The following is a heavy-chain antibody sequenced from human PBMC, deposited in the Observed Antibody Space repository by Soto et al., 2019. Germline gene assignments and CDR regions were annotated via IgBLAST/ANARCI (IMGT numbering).Heavy chain of an antibody. J-gene: IGHJ5*02. CDR2: IYYRGST. Sequence: QVQLQESGPGLVKPSQTLSLTCTVSGGSISSCAYFWSWIRQHPGRGLEWIGYIYYRGSTYCNPSIMGRLTKSADTSKNQFSLALTSVTAADTAGYYCARAEGYSSSCGQFDPWGQATQLT. CDR3: ARAEGYSSSCGQFDP. D-gene: IGHD2-2*01. V-gene: IGHV4-31*03. CDR1: GGSISSCAYF.